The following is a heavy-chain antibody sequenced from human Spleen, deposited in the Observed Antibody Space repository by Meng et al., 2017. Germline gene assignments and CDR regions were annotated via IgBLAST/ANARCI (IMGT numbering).Heavy chain of an antibody. V-gene: IGHV3-21*01. CDR2: ISSSSSYI. J-gene: IGHJ4*02. CDR1: GFTFSSYA. Sequence: GESLKISCAASGFTFSSYAMSWVRQAPGKGLEWVSSISSSSSYIYYADSVKGRFTISRDNSKNTLFLQMNSLRAEDTAVYYCARGGFVDTAMVIDYWGQGTLVTVSS. CDR3: ARGGFVDTAMVIDY. D-gene: IGHD5-18*01.